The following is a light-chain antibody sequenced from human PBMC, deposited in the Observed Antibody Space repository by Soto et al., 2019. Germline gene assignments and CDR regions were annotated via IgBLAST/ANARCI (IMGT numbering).Light chain of an antibody. CDR3: QQTHRLPLY. CDR1: QGVGGW. CDR2: ATS. V-gene: IGKV1-12*01. J-gene: IGKJ3*01. Sequence: IQMTQSPSSVSASVGDRVTMTCRASQGVGGWLAWYQQKPGKVPKLLIYATSSLHSGVPSRFSGRGSGTDFTLSISSLQPEDLATYYCQQTHRLPLYFGPGTKVDIK.